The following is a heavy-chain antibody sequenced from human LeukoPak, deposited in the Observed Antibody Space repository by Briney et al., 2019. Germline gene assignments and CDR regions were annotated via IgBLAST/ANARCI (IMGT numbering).Heavy chain of an antibody. CDR2: IYPGDSDT. D-gene: IGHD2-2*01. CDR3: ARLTCSSTTCPLDY. Sequence: GESLKISCKGSGYSFTSYWIGWVRQMPGKGLEWMGIIYPGDSDTRYSPSFQGQVTISTDKSISTAHLQWSSLKASDTAMYYCARLTCSSTTCPLDYWGQGTLVTVSS. V-gene: IGHV5-51*01. J-gene: IGHJ4*02. CDR1: GYSFTSYW.